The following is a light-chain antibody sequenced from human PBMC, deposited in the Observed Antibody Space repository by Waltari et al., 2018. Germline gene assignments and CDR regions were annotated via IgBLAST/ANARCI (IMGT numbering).Light chain of an antibody. CDR1: QTIRSN. Sequence: IEMTQSPATLSVSPGERATLSCRASQTIRSNLAWYQQKPGQPPRLLIYGASTRATGIPARFSGSGSATEFTLTISNMESEDFAIYYCQQYNNWPPYTFGQGTRLEIK. CDR2: GAS. J-gene: IGKJ2*01. CDR3: QQYNNWPPYT. V-gene: IGKV3-15*01.